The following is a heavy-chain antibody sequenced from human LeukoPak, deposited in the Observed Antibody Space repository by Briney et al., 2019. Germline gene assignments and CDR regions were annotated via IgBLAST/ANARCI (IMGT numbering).Heavy chain of an antibody. J-gene: IGHJ5*02. CDR3: AKDRDVVVVPTALSWFDP. D-gene: IGHD2-2*01. Sequence: PGGSLRLSCAASGFPFSSYAMSWVRQTPGKGLEWVSAISGSAGTTFYADSVRGRFTISRDNSKNTLYLQMNSLRAEDTAIYYCAKDRDVVVVPTALSWFDPWGQGTLVTVSS. V-gene: IGHV3-23*01. CDR1: GFPFSSYA. CDR2: ISGSAGTT.